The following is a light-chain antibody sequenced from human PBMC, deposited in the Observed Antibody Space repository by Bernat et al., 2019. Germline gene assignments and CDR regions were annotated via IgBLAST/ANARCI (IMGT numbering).Light chain of an antibody. V-gene: IGKV1-39*01. CDR1: QSVRNY. J-gene: IGKJ4*01. CDR2: AAS. Sequence: DIQMTQSPSSLSASVGDRVTIPCRASQSVRNYVSWYQQKPGQAPQLLIYAASTLESGVPSRFSGGGSGTDFTLSINSLQPEDFATYYCQQSYSAPPAFGGGARVEIK. CDR3: QQSYSAPPA.